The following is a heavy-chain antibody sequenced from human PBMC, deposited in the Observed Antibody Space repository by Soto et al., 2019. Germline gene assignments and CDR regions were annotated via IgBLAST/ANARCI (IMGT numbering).Heavy chain of an antibody. V-gene: IGHV1-2*02. J-gene: IGHJ6*02. CDR2: INPNSGGT. Sequence: ASVKVSCKASGYTFTGYYMHWVRQAPGQGLEWMGWINPNSGGTNYAQKFQGRVTMTRDTSISTAYMELSRLRSDDTATYYCARIIEYSSSRVRRESDSYYYYGMDVWGQGTTVTV. CDR3: ARIIEYSSSRVRRESDSYYYYGMDV. CDR1: GYTFTGYY. D-gene: IGHD6-6*01.